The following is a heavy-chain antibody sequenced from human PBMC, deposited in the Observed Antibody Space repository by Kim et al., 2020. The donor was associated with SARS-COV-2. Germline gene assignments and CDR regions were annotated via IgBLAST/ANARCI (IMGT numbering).Heavy chain of an antibody. CDR3: ARDEHDPPLNFDIVLMVYATNDAFDI. CDR2: ISAYNGNT. CDR1: GYTFTSYG. D-gene: IGHD2-8*01. J-gene: IGHJ3*02. Sequence: ASVKVSCKASGYTFTSYGISWVRQAPGQGLEWMGWISAYNGNTNYAQKLQGRVTMTTDTSTSTAYMELRSLRSDDTAVYYCARDEHDPPLNFDIVLMVYATNDAFDIWGQGTMVTVSS. V-gene: IGHV1-18*01.